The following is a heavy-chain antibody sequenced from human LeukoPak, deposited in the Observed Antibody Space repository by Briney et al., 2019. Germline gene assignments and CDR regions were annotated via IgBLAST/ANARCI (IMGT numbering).Heavy chain of an antibody. D-gene: IGHD1-26*01. V-gene: IGHV3-23*01. CDR1: EFTFRNYG. CDR2: IGGSGDSI. Sequence: GGSLRLSCAGSEFTFRNYGMSWVRQAPGKGLECVAGIGGSGDSIYYADSVKGRFTITRDNSKNTLYLQMNSRRTEDTAVYYCAKGPDSGIFWFDPWGQGTLVTVSS. CDR3: AKGPDSGIFWFDP. J-gene: IGHJ5*02.